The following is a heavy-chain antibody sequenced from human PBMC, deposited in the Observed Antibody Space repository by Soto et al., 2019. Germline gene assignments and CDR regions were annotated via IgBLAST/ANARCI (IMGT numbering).Heavy chain of an antibody. V-gene: IGHV3-21*01. J-gene: IGHJ6*03. D-gene: IGHD6-6*01. CDR1: GVTFSSFS. Sequence: EVQLVESGGGLVKPGGSLRLSCAASGVTFSSFSFNWVRQAPWKGLEWVSFILSSGGSIYYADSVKGRFTISRDNAKNSLYLQMNSLKDENPAVYYCVRYPGEQLVRRGFYYYYMDVWGKGTTVTVSS. CDR3: VRYPGEQLVRRGFYYYYMDV. CDR2: ILSSGGSI.